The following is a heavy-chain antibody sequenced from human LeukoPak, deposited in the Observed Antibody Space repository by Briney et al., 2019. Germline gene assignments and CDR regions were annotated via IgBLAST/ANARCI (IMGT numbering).Heavy chain of an antibody. J-gene: IGHJ3*02. CDR2: VKNGGNT. D-gene: IGHD6-13*01. V-gene: IGHV4-39*07. CDR3: ARDPLTIAEDAFDI. Sequence: SEALSLTCTVTSGYISSGTYFWGWIRQPPGKGLEWIGYVKNGGNTYYSQSLQSRVTISVDTSKNQFSLKLSSVTAADTAVYYCARDPLTIAEDAFDIWGQGTMVTVSS. CDR1: SGYISSGTYF.